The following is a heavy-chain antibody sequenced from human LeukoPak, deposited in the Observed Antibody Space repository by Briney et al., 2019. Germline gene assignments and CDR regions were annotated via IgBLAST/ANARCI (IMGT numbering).Heavy chain of an antibody. Sequence: GGSLRLSCAASGFSFSDSWMTWVRQTPGKGLQWVASIHQDAGEKQYLDSVRGRFTISRDNARNSLYLQMNSLRVEDTAVYYCASPKDHYCRYWGQGTPVTVSS. V-gene: IGHV3-7*05. CDR2: IHQDAGEK. CDR1: GFSFSDSW. CDR3: ASPKDHYCRY. J-gene: IGHJ4*02.